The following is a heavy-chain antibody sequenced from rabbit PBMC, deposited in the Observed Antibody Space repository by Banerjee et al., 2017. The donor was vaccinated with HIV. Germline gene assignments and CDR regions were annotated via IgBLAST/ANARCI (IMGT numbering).Heavy chain of an antibody. CDR3: ARDLDGVIGWNFGW. CDR2: IAGGSGGFT. V-gene: IGHV1S40*01. Sequence: QSLEESGGDLVKPGASLTLTCTASGFSFSSSDYMCWVRQAPGKGLEWISCIAGGSGGFTYSATWAKGRFTCSKTSSTTVTLQMTSLTAADTATYFCARDLDGVIGWNFGWWGPGTLVTVS. CDR1: GFSFSSSDY. D-gene: IGHD1-1*01. J-gene: IGHJ4*01.